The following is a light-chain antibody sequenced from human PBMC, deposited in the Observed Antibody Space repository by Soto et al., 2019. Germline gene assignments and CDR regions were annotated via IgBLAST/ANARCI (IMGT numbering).Light chain of an antibody. CDR1: QSISGW. Sequence: DIPMTQSPSTLSAYFVHRVTISCRASQSISGWLAWYQQKPGKAPKLLIYDASTLESGVPSRFRGSGSETEFTLTITNLQPDDLATYYCQQYKSLYTFGQGT. CDR3: QQYKSLYT. J-gene: IGKJ2*01. V-gene: IGKV1-5*01. CDR2: DAS.